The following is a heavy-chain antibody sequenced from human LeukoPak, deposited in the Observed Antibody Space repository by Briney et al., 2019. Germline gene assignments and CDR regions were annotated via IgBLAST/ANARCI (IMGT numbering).Heavy chain of an antibody. CDR2: MNPNSANT. CDR3: AIEGYYYDSSGYYTFDY. V-gene: IGHV1-8*01. J-gene: IGHJ4*02. D-gene: IGHD3-22*01. CDR1: GYTFTSYD. Sequence: ASVKVSCKASGYTFTSYDINWVRQATGQGLEWMGWMNPNSANTGYAQKFQGRVTMTRNTSISTAYMELSSLRSEDTAVYYCAIEGYYYDSSGYYTFDYWGQGTLVTVSS.